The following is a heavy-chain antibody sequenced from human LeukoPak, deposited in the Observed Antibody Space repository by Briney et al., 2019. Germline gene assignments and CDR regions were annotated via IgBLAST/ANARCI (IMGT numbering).Heavy chain of an antibody. CDR2: ISSSGSTI. D-gene: IGHD2-15*01. J-gene: IGHJ6*03. CDR3: ARETVVAATPYYYYYYMDV. CDR1: GFTFSDYY. Sequence: GESLRLSCAASGFTFSDYYMSWIRQAPGKGLEWVSYISSSGSTIYYADSVKGRFTISRDNAKNSLYLQMNSLRAEDTAVYYCARETVVAATPYYYYYYMDVWGKGTTVTVSS. V-gene: IGHV3-11*04.